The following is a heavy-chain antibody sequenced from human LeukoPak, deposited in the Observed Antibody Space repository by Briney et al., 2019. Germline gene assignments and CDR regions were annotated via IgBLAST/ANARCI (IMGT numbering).Heavy chain of an antibody. Sequence: SETLSLTCTVSGGSISSSGYYWGWIRQPPGKGLEWIGSIYYSGSTYYNPSLESRVTIYVDTSKNQYSLRVSSVTAADTAVYHCARRGSGPLRGATGLGAFDIWGQGTMVTVSS. CDR2: IYYSGST. CDR3: ARRGSGPLRGATGLGAFDI. J-gene: IGHJ3*02. V-gene: IGHV4-39*01. CDR1: GGSISSSGYY. D-gene: IGHD3-10*01.